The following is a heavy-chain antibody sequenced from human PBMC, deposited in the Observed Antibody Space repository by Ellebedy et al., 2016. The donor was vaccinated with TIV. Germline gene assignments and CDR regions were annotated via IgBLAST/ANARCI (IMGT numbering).Heavy chain of an antibody. CDR1: GGSISSSSYY. D-gene: IGHD3-22*01. CDR2: IYYSGNA. Sequence: MPSETLSLTCTVSGGSISSSSYYWGWIRQPPGKGLEWIGSIYYSGNAYYNPSLKSRVTISVDTSKNQFSLRLSSVTAADTAVYYCARLPGEDSRGYYFDHWGQGTLVTVSS. J-gene: IGHJ4*02. V-gene: IGHV4-39*01. CDR3: ARLPGEDSRGYYFDH.